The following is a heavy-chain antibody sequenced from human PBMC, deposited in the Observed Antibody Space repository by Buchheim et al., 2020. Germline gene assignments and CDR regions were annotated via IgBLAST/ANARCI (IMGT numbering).Heavy chain of an antibody. V-gene: IGHV3-73*01. CDR2: IRSKTSSFAT. D-gene: IGHD2-15*01. CDR1: GFTFSGFA. CDR3: TRGYCSGSTCTSMDV. Sequence: EVQLVESGGGLVQPGGSLKLSCAASGFTFSGFAMHWVRQASGKGLEWVGRIRSKTSSFATTYAASVKGRFTISGDDSKNTAYLQMNSLKTEDTAVYYCTRGYCSGSTCTSMDVWGQGTT. J-gene: IGHJ6*02.